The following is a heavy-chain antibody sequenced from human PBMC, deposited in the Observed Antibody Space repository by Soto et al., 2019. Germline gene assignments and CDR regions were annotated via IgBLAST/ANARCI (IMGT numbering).Heavy chain of an antibody. CDR1: GFTFTSSA. Sequence: SVKVSCKASGFTFTSSAVQWVRQARGQRLEWIGWIVVGSGNTNYAQKFQERVTITRDMSTSTAYMELSSLRSEDTAVYYCAAATVTTSEGPLGYWGQGTLVTVSS. CDR2: IVVGSGNT. J-gene: IGHJ4*02. V-gene: IGHV1-58*01. CDR3: AAATVTTSEGPLGY. D-gene: IGHD4-17*01.